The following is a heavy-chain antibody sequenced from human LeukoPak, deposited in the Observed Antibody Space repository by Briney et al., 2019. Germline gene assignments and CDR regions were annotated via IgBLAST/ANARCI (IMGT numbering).Heavy chain of an antibody. CDR3: ASTRFVNWIHVGYMDV. Sequence: SSETLSLTCAVYGGSFSGYYWSWIRQPPGKGLEWIGEINHSGSTNYNPSLKSRVTISVDTSKNQFSLKVSSVTAADTAIYYCASTRFVNWIHVGYMDVWGKGTTVTVSS. V-gene: IGHV4-34*01. CDR1: GGSFSGYY. CDR2: INHSGST. J-gene: IGHJ6*03. D-gene: IGHD5-18*01.